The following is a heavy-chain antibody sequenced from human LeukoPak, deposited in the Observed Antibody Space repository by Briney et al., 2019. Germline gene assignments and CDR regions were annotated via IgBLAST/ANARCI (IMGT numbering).Heavy chain of an antibody. CDR2: TYYRSKWYN. J-gene: IGHJ4*02. D-gene: IGHD2-21*01. CDR3: ARSGVIDMVPFDH. CDR1: GDRVSSNSAA. Sequence: SQTHSLTCAISGDRVSSNSAAWNWIRHSPSRGLKCLGRTYYRSKWYNDYAVSVKSRTTINPDTSKNQFSLQLNSVTPEDTAVYYCARSGVIDMVPFDHWGQGTLVTVSS. V-gene: IGHV6-1*01.